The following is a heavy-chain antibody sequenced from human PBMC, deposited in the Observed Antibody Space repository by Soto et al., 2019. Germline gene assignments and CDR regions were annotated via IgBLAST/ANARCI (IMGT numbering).Heavy chain of an antibody. CDR3: ARGSGYHDF. Sequence: PGESLKISCKGSGYTFSTNWIAWVRQMPGKGLERMGIIYPSDSDARYSPSFLGQVTISVDNSIRTAYLQWSSLKTSDTATYYCARGSGYHDFWGQGTLVTVSS. CDR1: GYTFSTNW. J-gene: IGHJ1*01. CDR2: IYPSDSDA. D-gene: IGHD5-12*01. V-gene: IGHV5-51*01.